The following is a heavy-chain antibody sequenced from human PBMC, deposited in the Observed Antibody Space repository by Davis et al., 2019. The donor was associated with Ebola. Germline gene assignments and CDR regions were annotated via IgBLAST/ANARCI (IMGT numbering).Heavy chain of an antibody. CDR1: GFTVSTYA. CDR3: ARGPTTVTDWFDP. D-gene: IGHD4-11*01. V-gene: IGHV3-30-3*01. Sequence: GESLKISCAASGFTVSTYAMHWVRQAPGKGLEWVAVISYDGSNKYYADSVKGRFTISRDNSRNTVFLQMNSLRAEDTAVYFCARGPTTVTDWFDPWGQGTLVTVSS. J-gene: IGHJ5*02. CDR2: ISYDGSNK.